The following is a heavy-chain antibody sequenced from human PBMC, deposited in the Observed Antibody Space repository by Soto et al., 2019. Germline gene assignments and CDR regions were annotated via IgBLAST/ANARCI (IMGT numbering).Heavy chain of an antibody. D-gene: IGHD7-27*01. Sequence: QAQLVQSGAEVKKPGSSVTVSCKASGDTFNTYGISWVRQAPGQGLEWLGVIIPIFGTPNNAQGFQGRLTMTADMSTSTAYMELGSLRAEDTAVYYGARESVIKAATTGDSYYFYYAMDVWGPGTTVTVSS. CDR2: IIPIFGTP. CDR3: ARESVIKAATTGDSYYFYYAMDV. J-gene: IGHJ6*02. V-gene: IGHV1-69*06. CDR1: GDTFNTYG.